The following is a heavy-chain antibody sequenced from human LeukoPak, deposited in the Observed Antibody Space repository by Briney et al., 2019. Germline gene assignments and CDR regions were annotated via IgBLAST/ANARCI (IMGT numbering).Heavy chain of an antibody. CDR2: IYTSGST. CDR3: ARGYCSGGSCYRTRGAYFDY. V-gene: IGHV4-61*02. CDR1: GGSISSGSYY. D-gene: IGHD2-15*01. J-gene: IGHJ4*02. Sequence: SETLSLTCTVSGGSISSGSYYWSWIRQPAGKGLEWIGRIYTSGSTNYNPSLKRRVTISVDTSKNQFSLKLSSVTAADTAVYYCARGYCSGGSCYRTRGAYFDYWGQGTLVTVSS.